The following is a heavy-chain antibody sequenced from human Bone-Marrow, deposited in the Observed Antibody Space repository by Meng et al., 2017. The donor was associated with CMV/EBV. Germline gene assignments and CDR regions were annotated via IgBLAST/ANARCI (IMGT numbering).Heavy chain of an antibody. V-gene: IGHV1-18*01. CDR2: ISAYNGNT. Sequence: ASVKVSCKASGYTFTSYGISWVRQAPGQGLEWMGWISAYNGNTNYAQKLQGRVTMTTDTSTSTAYMELRSLRSDDTAVYYGARDYKYYYGSGSFLPQGYWGQGTLVTVSS. CDR1: GYTFTSYG. D-gene: IGHD3-10*01. CDR3: ARDYKYYYGSGSFLPQGY. J-gene: IGHJ4*02.